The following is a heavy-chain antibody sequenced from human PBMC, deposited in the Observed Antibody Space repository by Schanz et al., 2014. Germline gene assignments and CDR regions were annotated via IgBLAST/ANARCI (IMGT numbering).Heavy chain of an antibody. CDR3: AKSGKARLPTGRPGWSDGMDV. J-gene: IGHJ6*02. Sequence: EVQLVESGGGLIQPGGSLRLSCAASGFTVSSNYMSWVRQAPGKGLEWVSTIASGGSHTFYADSVTGRFTISGDNSKNTPFSQLISLRVEGTAIYYVAKSGKARLPTGRPGWSDGMDVWGQGTTV. V-gene: IGHV3-53*01. CDR1: GFTVSSNY. D-gene: IGHD3-3*01. CDR2: IASGGSHT.